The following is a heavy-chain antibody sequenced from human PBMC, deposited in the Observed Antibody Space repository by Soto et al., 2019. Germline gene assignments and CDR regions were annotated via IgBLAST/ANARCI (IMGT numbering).Heavy chain of an antibody. CDR2: IYYSGST. Sequence: SETLSLTCAVYGGSVSSGSYYWSWIRQPPGKGLEWIGYIYYSGSTNYNPSLKSRVTISVDTSKNQFSLKLSSVTAADTAVYYCARKAAGTAIDYWGQGTLVTVSS. CDR3: ARKAAGTAIDY. CDR1: GGSVSSGSYY. D-gene: IGHD6-13*01. V-gene: IGHV4-61*01. J-gene: IGHJ4*02.